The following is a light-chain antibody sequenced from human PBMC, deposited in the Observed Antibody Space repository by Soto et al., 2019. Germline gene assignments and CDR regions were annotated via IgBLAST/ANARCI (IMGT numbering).Light chain of an antibody. J-gene: IGKJ4*01. CDR1: QSIFGR. CDR3: QQYYTYPLT. CDR2: KAS. V-gene: IGKV1-5*03. Sequence: GDRVTITCRASQSIFGRLAWYQQKPGKAPKLLIYKASTLESGVPSTFSGSGSETDFTLTISSLQPDDFATYFCQQYYTYPLTFGGGSKVEIK.